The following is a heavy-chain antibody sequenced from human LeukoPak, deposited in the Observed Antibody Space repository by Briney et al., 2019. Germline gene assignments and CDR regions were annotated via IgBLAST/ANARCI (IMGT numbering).Heavy chain of an antibody. J-gene: IGHJ4*02. Sequence: HGESLKISCQGSGXSFTSSWIAWVRQMPGKSLEWMGILYPGDSDSRYSPSFQGQVTISADRAISTAYLHWSSLKVSDTAMYYCARASRDGYNQNFDYWGQGTLVTVSS. D-gene: IGHD5-24*01. V-gene: IGHV5-51*01. CDR3: ARASRDGYNQNFDY. CDR1: GXSFTSSW. CDR2: LYPGDSDS.